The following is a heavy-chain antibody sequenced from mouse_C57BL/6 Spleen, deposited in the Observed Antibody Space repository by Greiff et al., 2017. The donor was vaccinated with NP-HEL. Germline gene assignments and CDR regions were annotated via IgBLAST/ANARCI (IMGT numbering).Heavy chain of an antibody. Sequence: QVQLQQSGPELVKPGASVKISCKASGYAFSSSWLNWVKQRPGKGLEWIGRIYPGDGDTNYNGTFKGKATLTADKSSSTAYMQLSSLTSEDSAVYFCARSPLALDYFDYWGQGTTLTVSS. CDR3: ARSPLALDYFDY. CDR2: IYPGDGDT. V-gene: IGHV1-82*01. J-gene: IGHJ2*01. CDR1: GYAFSSSW.